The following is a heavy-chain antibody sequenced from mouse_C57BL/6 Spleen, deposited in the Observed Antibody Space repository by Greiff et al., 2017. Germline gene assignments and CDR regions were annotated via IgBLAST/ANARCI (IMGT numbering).Heavy chain of an antibody. CDR3: GRIHRNYYFDY. V-gene: IGHV1-82*01. Sequence: VQLQQSGPELVKPGASVKISCKASGYAFSSSWLNWVKQRPGKGLEWIGLIYPGDGDTNYNGKFKGKATLTADKSSSTAYMQLSSLTSEDSAVDCCGRIHRNYYFDYWGQGTTLTVSS. CDR1: GYAFSSSW. J-gene: IGHJ2*01. D-gene: IGHD1-2*01. CDR2: IYPGDGDT.